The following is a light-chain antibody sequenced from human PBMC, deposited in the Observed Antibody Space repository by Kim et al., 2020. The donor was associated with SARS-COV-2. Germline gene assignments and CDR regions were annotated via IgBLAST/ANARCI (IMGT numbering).Light chain of an antibody. Sequence: SPLSESVGDRVTITCRASQSISSWLAWYQQKPGKAPKLLIYDASSLESGVPSRFSGSGSGTEFTLTISSLQPDDFATYYCQQYNTFGQGTKVDIK. V-gene: IGKV1-5*01. J-gene: IGKJ1*01. CDR3: QQYNT. CDR2: DAS. CDR1: QSISSW.